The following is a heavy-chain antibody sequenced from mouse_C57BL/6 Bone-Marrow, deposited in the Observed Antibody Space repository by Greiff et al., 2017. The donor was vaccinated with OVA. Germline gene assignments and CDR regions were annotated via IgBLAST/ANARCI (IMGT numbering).Heavy chain of an antibody. J-gene: IGHJ1*03. Sequence: EVKLMESGPELVKPGASVKIPCKASGYTFTDYNMDWVKQSHGKSLEWIGDINPNNGGTIYNQKFKGKATLTVDKSSSTAYMELRSLTSEDTAVYYCERRLRWYFDVWGTGPRVTVSS. V-gene: IGHV1-18*01. D-gene: IGHD1-1*01. CDR2: INPNNGGT. CDR1: GYTFTDYN. CDR3: ERRLRWYFDV.